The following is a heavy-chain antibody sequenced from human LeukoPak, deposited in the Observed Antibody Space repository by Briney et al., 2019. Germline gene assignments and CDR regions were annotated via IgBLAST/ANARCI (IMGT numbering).Heavy chain of an antibody. CDR1: GFTFSSYG. D-gene: IGHD2-8*02. Sequence: PGGSLRLSCAASGFTFSSYGMSWVRQAPGKGLEWVSAISGSGGSTYYADSVKGRFTISRDNSKNTLYLQMNSLRAEDTAVYYCAKDRLITLLVFDYWGQGTLVTVSS. CDR3: AKDRLITLLVFDY. CDR2: ISGSGGST. V-gene: IGHV3-23*01. J-gene: IGHJ4*02.